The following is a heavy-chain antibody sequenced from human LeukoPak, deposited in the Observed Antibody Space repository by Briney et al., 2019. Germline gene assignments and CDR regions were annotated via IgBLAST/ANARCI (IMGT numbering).Heavy chain of an antibody. D-gene: IGHD2-2*01. V-gene: IGHV1-46*01. J-gene: IGHJ5*02. CDR1: GYTFTSYY. Sequence: ASVKVSCKASGYTFTSYYMHWVRQAPGQGLEWMGIINPSGGSTSYAQKFQGRVTMTRDMSTSTVYMELSSLRSEDTAVYYCARDQRLGVVVPAAMNWFDPWGQGTLVTVSS. CDR3: ARDQRLGVVVPAAMNWFDP. CDR2: INPSGGST.